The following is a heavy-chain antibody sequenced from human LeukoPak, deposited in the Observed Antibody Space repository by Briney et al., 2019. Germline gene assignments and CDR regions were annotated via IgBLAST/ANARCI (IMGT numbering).Heavy chain of an antibody. CDR2: INHSGST. Sequence: PSETLSLTCAVYGGSFSGYYWSWIRQPPGKGLEWIGEINHSGSTNYNPSLKSRVTISVDTSKNQFSLKLSSVTAADTAVYYCARERVGDYYDFWSGLSHYYYYYMDVWGKGTTVTVSS. J-gene: IGHJ6*03. V-gene: IGHV4-34*01. CDR3: ARERVGDYYDFWSGLSHYYYYYMDV. CDR1: GGSFSGYY. D-gene: IGHD3-3*01.